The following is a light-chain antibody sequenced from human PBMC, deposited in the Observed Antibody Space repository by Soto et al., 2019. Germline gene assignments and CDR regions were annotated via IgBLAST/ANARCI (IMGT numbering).Light chain of an antibody. Sequence: EIVLTQSPATLSSFPGDRVTLSCRASQYINTRLAWYQHRPGQAPRPLIYQTSIRAAGIPARFSASGSGTDFTLTISDVQPEDFALYYCHQRQSWPRTFGQGPKVDI. J-gene: IGKJ1*01. CDR3: HQRQSWPRT. CDR2: QTS. CDR1: QYINTR. V-gene: IGKV3-11*01.